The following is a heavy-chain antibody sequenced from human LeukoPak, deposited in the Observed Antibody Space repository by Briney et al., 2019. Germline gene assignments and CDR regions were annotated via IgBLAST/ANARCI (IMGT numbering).Heavy chain of an antibody. D-gene: IGHD3-10*02. Sequence: GGSLRLSCAASGFIFSSYGMHWVRQAPGKGLEWVAFIRYDVNNKYYADSVKGRFTISRDNAKNSLYLQMNSLRAEDTAVYYCAELGITMIGGVWGKGTTVTISS. J-gene: IGHJ6*04. CDR1: GFIFSSYG. CDR3: AELGITMIGGV. V-gene: IGHV3-30*02. CDR2: IRYDVNNK.